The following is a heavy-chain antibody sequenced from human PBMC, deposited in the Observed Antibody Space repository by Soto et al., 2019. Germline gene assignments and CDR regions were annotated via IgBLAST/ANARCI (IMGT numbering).Heavy chain of an antibody. V-gene: IGHV3-13*05. Sequence: GGSLRLSCAASGFTFSSYDMHWVRQATGKGLEWVSAIGTAGDPYYPGSVKGRFAISRENAKNSLYLQMNSLRAGDTAVYYCARAQGGPRGFYGMDVWGQGTTVTVSS. CDR1: GFTFSSYD. CDR2: IGTAGDP. D-gene: IGHD2-15*01. J-gene: IGHJ6*02. CDR3: ARAQGGPRGFYGMDV.